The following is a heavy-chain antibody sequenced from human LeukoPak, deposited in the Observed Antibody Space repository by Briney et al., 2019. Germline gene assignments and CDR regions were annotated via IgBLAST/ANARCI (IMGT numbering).Heavy chain of an antibody. V-gene: IGHV4-38-2*01. CDR3: ARGPETLMGAFDI. J-gene: IGHJ3*02. CDR1: GYSISSGYY. CDR2: IYHSGST. Sequence: PSETLSLTCAVSGYSISSGYYWGRIRQPPGKGLEWIGSIYHSGSTYYNPSLKSRVTISVDTSKNQFSLKLSSVTAADTDVYYCARGPETLMGAFDIWGQGTMVTVSS. D-gene: IGHD1-14*01.